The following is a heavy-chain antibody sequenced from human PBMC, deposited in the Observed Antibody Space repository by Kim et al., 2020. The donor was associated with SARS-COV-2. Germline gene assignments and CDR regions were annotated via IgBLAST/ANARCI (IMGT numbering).Heavy chain of an antibody. J-gene: IGHJ4*02. D-gene: IGHD2-21*02. Sequence: PGGSLRLSCAASGFTFSSYAMHWVRQAPGKGLEWVAVISYDGSNKYYADSVKGRFTISRDNSKNTLYLQMNSLRAEDTAVYYCARDYGDCGGDCYSSFSGDYWGQGTLVTVSS. CDR3: ARDYGDCGGDCYSSFSGDY. CDR2: ISYDGSNK. CDR1: GFTFSSYA. V-gene: IGHV3-30*04.